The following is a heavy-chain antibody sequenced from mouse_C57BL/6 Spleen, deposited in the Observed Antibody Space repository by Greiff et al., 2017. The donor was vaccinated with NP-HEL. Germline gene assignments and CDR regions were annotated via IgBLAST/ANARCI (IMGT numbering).Heavy chain of an antibody. Sequence: VQLQQSGAELVKPGASVKISCKASGYTFTDYYINWVKQRPGQGLEWIGKIGPGSGSTYYNEKFKGKATLTADKSSSTAYMQLSSLTSEDSAVYFCASPITTVVAGDAMDYWGQGTSVTVSS. CDR3: ASPITTVVAGDAMDY. CDR1: GYTFTDYY. D-gene: IGHD1-1*01. J-gene: IGHJ4*01. V-gene: IGHV1-77*01. CDR2: IGPGSGST.